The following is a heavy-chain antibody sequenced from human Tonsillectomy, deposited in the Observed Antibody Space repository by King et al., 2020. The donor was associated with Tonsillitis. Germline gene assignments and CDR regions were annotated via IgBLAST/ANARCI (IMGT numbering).Heavy chain of an antibody. CDR1: GGSISSYY. V-gene: IGHV4-59*01. J-gene: IGHJ6*02. CDR3: ARGGSWSYYYYYYGMDV. D-gene: IGHD3-10*01. Sequence: QLQESGPGLVKPSENLSLTCTVSGGSISSYYWSWIRQPQGKGLEWIGYIDYSGSTNYNPYLKSRVTISVDTSKNQFSLKLSSVTAADTAVYYCARGGSWSYYYYYYGMDVWGQGTTVTVSS. CDR2: IDYSGST.